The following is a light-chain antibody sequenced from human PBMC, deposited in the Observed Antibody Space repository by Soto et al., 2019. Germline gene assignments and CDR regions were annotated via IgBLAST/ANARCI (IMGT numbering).Light chain of an antibody. CDR1: SSDVGGYNY. CDR2: DVS. Sequence: QSALTQPRSVSGSPGQSVTISCTGTSSDVGGYNYVSWYQQHPGKAPKLMIYDVSQRPSGVPDRFSGSKSGNTASLIISGLQAEDEADYYCCSYAGSHFLFGGGTKLTVL. J-gene: IGLJ2*01. CDR3: CSYAGSHFL. V-gene: IGLV2-11*01.